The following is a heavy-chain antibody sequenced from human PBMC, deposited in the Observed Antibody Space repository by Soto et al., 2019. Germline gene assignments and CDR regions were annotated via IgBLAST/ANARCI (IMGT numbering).Heavy chain of an antibody. CDR3: ARFGSGGSYFDY. Sequence: PSETLSLTCTVSGGSISSYYWSWIRQPPGKGLEWIGYIYYSGSTNYNPSLKSRVTISVDTSKNQFSLKLSSVTAADTAVYYCARFGSGGSYFDYWGQGTLVTVSS. CDR2: IYYSGST. J-gene: IGHJ4*02. D-gene: IGHD2-15*01. CDR1: GGSISSYY. V-gene: IGHV4-59*08.